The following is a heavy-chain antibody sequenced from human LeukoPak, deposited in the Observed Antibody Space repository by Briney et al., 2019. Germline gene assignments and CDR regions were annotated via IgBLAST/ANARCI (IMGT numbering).Heavy chain of an antibody. CDR1: GFTFSGSA. Sequence: GGSLRLSCAASGFTFSGSAMNWVRQASGKGLEWVGRIRSKGNSYATAYAAKVKGRFTISRDDSKNTTYLQMNSLKTEDTAVYYCTRHRGYSSGWYYFDYWGQGTLVTVSS. D-gene: IGHD6-19*01. J-gene: IGHJ4*02. V-gene: IGHV3-73*01. CDR3: TRHRGYSSGWYYFDY. CDR2: IRSKGNSYAT.